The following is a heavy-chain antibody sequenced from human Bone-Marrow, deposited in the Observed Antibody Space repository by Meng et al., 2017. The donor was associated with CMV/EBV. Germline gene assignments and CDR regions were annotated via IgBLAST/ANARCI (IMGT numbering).Heavy chain of an antibody. J-gene: IGHJ4*02. CDR3: ARDYRYDSSGYYHDY. Sequence: GGSLRLSCAASGFTFSSYGMHWVRQAPGKGLEWVAFIRYDGSNKYYADSVKGRFTISRDNSENTLYLQMNSLRAEDTAVYYCARDYRYDSSGYYHDYWGQGTLVTVSS. CDR2: IRYDGSNK. D-gene: IGHD3-22*01. CDR1: GFTFSSYG. V-gene: IGHV3-30*02.